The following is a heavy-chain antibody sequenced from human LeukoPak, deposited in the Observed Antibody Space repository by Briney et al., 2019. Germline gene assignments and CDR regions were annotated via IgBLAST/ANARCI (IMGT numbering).Heavy chain of an antibody. CDR3: ARARHDVVRGVFHPYSYYYYMDV. CDR2: IYYSGST. CDR1: GGSISSSSYY. D-gene: IGHD3-10*01. V-gene: IGHV4-39*07. Sequence: SETLSLTCTVSGGSISSSSYYWGWIRQPPGKGLEWIGSIYYSGSTNYNPSLKSRATISVDTSKNQFSLKLSSVTAADTAVHYCARARHDVVRGVFHPYSYYYYMDVWGKGTTVTVSS. J-gene: IGHJ6*03.